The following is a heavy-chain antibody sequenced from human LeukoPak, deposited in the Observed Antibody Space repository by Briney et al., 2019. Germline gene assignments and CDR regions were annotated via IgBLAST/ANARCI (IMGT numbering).Heavy chain of an antibody. Sequence: AASVKVSCKASGYTFTGYYMHWVRQAPGQGLEWMGWINPNSGGTNYAQKFQGRVTMTRDTSISAAYMELSRLRSDDTAVYYCARDKFDCSSTSCYYYYYYGMDVWGQGTTVTVSS. V-gene: IGHV1-2*02. CDR1: GYTFTGYY. D-gene: IGHD2-2*01. J-gene: IGHJ6*02. CDR2: INPNSGGT. CDR3: ARDKFDCSSTSCYYYYYYGMDV.